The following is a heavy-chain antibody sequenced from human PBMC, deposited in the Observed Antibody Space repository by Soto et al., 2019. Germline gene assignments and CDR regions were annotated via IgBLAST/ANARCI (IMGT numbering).Heavy chain of an antibody. D-gene: IGHD3-22*01. CDR1: GYKFTSSW. J-gene: IGHJ5*02. V-gene: IGHV5-51*01. CDR2: IFPSDSDT. Sequence: GGSLKISCRSSGYKFTSSWIAWVRQMPGKGLEWMGIIFPSDSDTRYSPSFQGQVTISADRSTSTVFLQWASLKASDTAVYFCARKDKSGYFNWFDPWGQGTLVTVSS. CDR3: ARKDKSGYFNWFDP.